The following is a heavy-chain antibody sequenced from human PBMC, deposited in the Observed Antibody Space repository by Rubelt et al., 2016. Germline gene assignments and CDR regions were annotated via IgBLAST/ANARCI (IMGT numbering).Heavy chain of an antibody. CDR1: GYTFSDHG. CDR3: ARVGNLGIDH. Sequence: QVQLVQSGSELKQPGASVKVFCKASGYTFSDHGLNWVRQAPGQGLAWMGWISGNSGNTDYVQNYQGRVTMTTDTSSGTAYRELGGLRSDDTCVYCCARVGNLGIDHWGQGTLVTVSS. V-gene: IGHV1-18*01. CDR2: ISGNSGNT. D-gene: IGHD3-16*01. J-gene: IGHJ4*02.